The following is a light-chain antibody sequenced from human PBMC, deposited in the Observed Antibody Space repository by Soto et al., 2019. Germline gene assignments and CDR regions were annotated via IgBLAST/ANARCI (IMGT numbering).Light chain of an antibody. CDR2: GAS. J-gene: IGKJ5*01. CDR1: QSVSSRY. V-gene: IGKV3-20*01. CDR3: QQYGGSPPIT. Sequence: EIVLTQSPDTLSLSPGERATLSCRASQSVSSRYLTWYQQKPGQAPRLLIYGASSRATGIPDRFSGSGSGTDFTLTISRLEPEDFAVYSCQQYGGSPPITFGQGRRLEIK.